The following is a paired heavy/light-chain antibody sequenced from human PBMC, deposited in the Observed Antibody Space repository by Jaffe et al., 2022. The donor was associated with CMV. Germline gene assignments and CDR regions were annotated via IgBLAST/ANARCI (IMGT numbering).Heavy chain of an antibody. CDR2: ISAYNGNT. CDR1: GYTFTSYG. J-gene: IGHJ6*03. V-gene: IGHV1-18*04. D-gene: IGHD3-3*01. Sequence: QVQLVQSGAEVKKPGASVKVSCKASGYTFTSYGISWVRQAPGQGLEWMGWISAYNGNTNYAQKLQGRVTMTTDTSTSTAYMELRSLRSDDTAVYYCARHAYYDFWSGYYDYYYYYMDVWGKGTTVTVSS. CDR3: ARHAYYDFWSGYYDYYYYYMDV.
Light chain of an antibody. V-gene: IGLV2-14*03. Sequence: QSALTQPASVSGSPGQSITISCTGTSSDVGGYNYVSWYQQHPGKAPKLMIYDVSNRPSGVSNRFSGSKSGNTASLTISGLQAEDEADYYCSSYTSSSTQVFGGGTKLTVL. J-gene: IGLJ2*01. CDR1: SSDVGGYNY. CDR2: DVS. CDR3: SSYTSSSTQV.